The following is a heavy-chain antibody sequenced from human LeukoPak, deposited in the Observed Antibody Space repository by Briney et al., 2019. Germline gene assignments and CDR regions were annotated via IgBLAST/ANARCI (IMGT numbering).Heavy chain of an antibody. CDR3: ASGPRITIFGVVTNSFDY. CDR2: ISAYNGNT. D-gene: IGHD3-3*01. CDR1: GYTFTSYG. J-gene: IGHJ4*02. Sequence: ASVKVSCKASGYTFTSYGISWVRQAPGQGLEWMGWISAYNGNTNYAQKLQGRVTMTTGTSTSTVYMELSSLRSEDTAVYYCASGPRITIFGVVTNSFDYWGQGTLVTVSS. V-gene: IGHV1-18*01.